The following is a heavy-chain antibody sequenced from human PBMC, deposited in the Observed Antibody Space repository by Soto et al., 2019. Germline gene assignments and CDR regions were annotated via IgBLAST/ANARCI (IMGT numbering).Heavy chain of an antibody. CDR1: GGSLSSGGYS. Sequence: PSETLSLTCAVSGGSLSSGGYSWSWIRQPPGKGLEWIGEIYHSGTTNYNPSLQSRVTVSIDKSKNQFSLSLSSVTAADTAIYYCASHLGATRGPFDFWGQGILVTVSS. D-gene: IGHD1-26*01. CDR3: ASHLGATRGPFDF. J-gene: IGHJ4*02. V-gene: IGHV4-30-2*01. CDR2: IYHSGTT.